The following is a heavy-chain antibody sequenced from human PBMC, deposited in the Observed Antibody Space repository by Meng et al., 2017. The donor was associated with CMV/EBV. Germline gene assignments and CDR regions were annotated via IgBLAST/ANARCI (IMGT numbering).Heavy chain of an antibody. D-gene: IGHD1/OR15-1a*01. CDR3: ARVRKANTEGLYYYYGMDV. J-gene: IGHJ6*02. V-gene: IGHV1-46*01. CDR1: GYTFTGYY. Sequence: ASVKVSCKASGYTFTGYYMHWVRQAPGQGLEWMGWINPSGGSTSYAQKFQGRVTMTRDTSTSTVYMELSSLRSEDTAVYYCARVRKANTEGLYYYYGMDVWGQGTTVTVSS. CDR2: INPSGGST.